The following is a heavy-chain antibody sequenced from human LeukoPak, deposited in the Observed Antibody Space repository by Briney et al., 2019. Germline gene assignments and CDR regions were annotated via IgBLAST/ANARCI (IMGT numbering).Heavy chain of an antibody. CDR1: GGSISSYY. CDR3: ARANYDFWSGYPNWFDP. V-gene: IGHV4-59*01. Sequence: PSETLSLTCTVSGGSISSYYWSWIRQPPGKELEWIGYIYYSGSTNYNPSLKSRVTISVDTSKNQFSLKLSSVTAADTAVYYCARANYDFWSGYPNWFDPWGQGTLVTVSS. D-gene: IGHD3-3*01. J-gene: IGHJ5*02. CDR2: IYYSGST.